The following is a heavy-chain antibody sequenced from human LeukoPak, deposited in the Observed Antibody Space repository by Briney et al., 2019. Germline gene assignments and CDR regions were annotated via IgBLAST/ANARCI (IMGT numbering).Heavy chain of an antibody. D-gene: IGHD1-7*01. V-gene: IGHV4-59*01. J-gene: IGHJ3*02. CDR2: IYYSGST. Sequence: PSETLSLTCNVSGGSISSYYWSWIRQPPGKGLEWIGYIYYSGSTNYNPSLKSRVTISADTSKNQFSLKLNSVTAADTAVYYCARSHRELLGDDAFDIWGQGTMVTVSS. CDR1: GGSISSYY. CDR3: ARSHRELLGDDAFDI.